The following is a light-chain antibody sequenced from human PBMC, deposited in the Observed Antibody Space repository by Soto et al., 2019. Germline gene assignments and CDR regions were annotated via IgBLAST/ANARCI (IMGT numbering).Light chain of an antibody. CDR1: QDIAIY. CDR2: AAS. V-gene: IGKV1-9*01. J-gene: IGKJ1*01. Sequence: IQFTQSPSSRSASVGDRVTITFGASQDIAIYLAWYQQKPGEDPKLLIYAASTLYGGVQSRFSGSGSGTDFALTITSLQAEDFATYYCQKYNTYWETFGQGTKVDIK. CDR3: QKYNTYWET.